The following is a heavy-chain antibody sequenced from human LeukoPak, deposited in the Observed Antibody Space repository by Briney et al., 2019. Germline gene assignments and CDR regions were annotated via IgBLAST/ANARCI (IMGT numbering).Heavy chain of an antibody. Sequence: HPGGSLRLSCAGSGFTFSSYWMGWVRQAPGKGLEWVAGIKPDGSETSYVDSVRGRFTISRDNPKSSLYLRMNSLTAEDTAVYHCTRDASWGQGTLVTVSS. V-gene: IGHV3-7*01. CDR1: GFTFSSYW. CDR2: IKPDGSET. CDR3: TRDAS. J-gene: IGHJ5*02.